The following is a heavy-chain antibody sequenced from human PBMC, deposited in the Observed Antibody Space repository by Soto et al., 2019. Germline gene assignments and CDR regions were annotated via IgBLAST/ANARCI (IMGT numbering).Heavy chain of an antibody. CDR2: IGTSGRNT. V-gene: IGHV3-23*01. D-gene: IGHD3-16*02. CDR3: AEGGEWSFNFEY. J-gene: IGHJ4*02. Sequence: GGSLSLSCAASGFTFSTYAMSWVRQAPGKGLEWVSGIGTSGRNTYYPDSVKGRFIISRDNSKNTLYLQMNNLRVEDTAIYYCAEGGEWSFNFEYWGLGTLAPVS. CDR1: GFTFSTYA.